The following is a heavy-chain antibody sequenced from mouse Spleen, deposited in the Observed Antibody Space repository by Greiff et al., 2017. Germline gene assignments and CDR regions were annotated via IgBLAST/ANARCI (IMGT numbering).Heavy chain of an antibody. V-gene: IGHV2-2*01. J-gene: IGHJ2*01. CDR3: ARDGYYGWYYFDY. Sequence: VQLKESGPGLVQPSQSLSITRTVSGFSLTSYGVHWVRQSPGKGLEWLGVIWSGGSTDYNAAFISRLSISKDNSKSQVFFKMNSLQADDTAIYYCARDGYYGWYYFDYWGQGTTLTVSS. CDR1: GFSLTSYG. D-gene: IGHD2-3*01. CDR2: IWSGGST.